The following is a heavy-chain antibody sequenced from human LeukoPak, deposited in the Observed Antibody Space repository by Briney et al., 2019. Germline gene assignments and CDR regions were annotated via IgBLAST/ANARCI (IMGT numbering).Heavy chain of an antibody. Sequence: GGSLRLSCAASGFTFSSYAMHWVRQAPGKGLEYVSAISSNGGSIYYANSVKGRFTISRDNSKNTLYLQMGSLRAEDMAVYYCARGRYDILTGYYYWGQGTLVTVSS. CDR1: GFTFSSYA. D-gene: IGHD3-9*01. CDR2: ISSNGGSI. J-gene: IGHJ4*02. V-gene: IGHV3-64*01. CDR3: ARGRYDILTGYYY.